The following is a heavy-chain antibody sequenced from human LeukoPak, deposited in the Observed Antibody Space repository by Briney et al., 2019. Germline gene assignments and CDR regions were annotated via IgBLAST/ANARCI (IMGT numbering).Heavy chain of an antibody. J-gene: IGHJ6*03. CDR1: GLTFSRYS. CDR2: ISSGSSYI. D-gene: IGHD3-22*01. Sequence: GGSLRLSCADPGLTFSRYSMNWVRQAPGKGLEWVSSISSGSSYIYYADSVKGRFTISRDNSKNTLYLQMNSLRAEDTAVYYCAREAHGYYDSSGYLYYYYYMDVWGKGTTVTVSS. CDR3: AREAHGYYDSSGYLYYYYYMDV. V-gene: IGHV3-21*01.